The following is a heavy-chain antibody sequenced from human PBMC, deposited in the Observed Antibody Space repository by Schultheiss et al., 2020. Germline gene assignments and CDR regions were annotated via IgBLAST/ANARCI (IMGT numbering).Heavy chain of an antibody. J-gene: IGHJ4*02. Sequence: SVKVSCKASGGTFSSYAISWVRQAPGQGLEWMGGIIPIFGTANYAQKFQGRVTITADESTSTAYMELSSLRSEDTAVYYCARGSSPDGDHDYFDYWGQGTLVTVSS. CDR1: GGTFSSYA. D-gene: IGHD4-17*01. CDR2: IIPIFGTA. CDR3: ARGSSPDGDHDYFDY. V-gene: IGHV1-69*13.